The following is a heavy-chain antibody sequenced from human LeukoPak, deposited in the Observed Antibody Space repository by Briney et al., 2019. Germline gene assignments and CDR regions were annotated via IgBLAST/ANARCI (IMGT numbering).Heavy chain of an antibody. CDR2: IYHSGST. CDR1: GYSISSGYY. D-gene: IGHD3-10*01. J-gene: IGHJ6*03. Sequence: SETLSLTCTVSGYSISSGYYWGWIRQPPGKGLEWIGSIYHSGSTYYNPSLKSRVTISVDTSKNQFSLKLSSVTAADTAVYYCARVRFGELLNYMDVWGKGTTVTISS. CDR3: ARVRFGELLNYMDV. V-gene: IGHV4-38-2*02.